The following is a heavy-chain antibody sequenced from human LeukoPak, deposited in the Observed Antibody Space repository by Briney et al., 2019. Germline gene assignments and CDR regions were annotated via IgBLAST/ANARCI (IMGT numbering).Heavy chain of an antibody. Sequence: GGSLRLSCAASGFTFSNYAMNWVRQAPGKGLEWVSTIIASSGSTFYADSVKGRFTISKDTSKNTLYLHMSSLRADETAVYYCAKGGYDYVEVAYFDYWGQGTLVTVSS. CDR3: AKGGYDYVEVAYFDY. CDR1: GFTFSNYA. CDR2: IIASSGST. D-gene: IGHD5-12*01. V-gene: IGHV3-23*01. J-gene: IGHJ4*02.